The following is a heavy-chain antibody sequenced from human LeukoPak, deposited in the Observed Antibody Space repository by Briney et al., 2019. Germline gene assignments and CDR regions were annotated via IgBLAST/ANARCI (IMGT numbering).Heavy chain of an antibody. D-gene: IGHD1-7*01. CDR3: AKDASCGTRGLDP. CDR1: GFTFDDYT. Sequence: PGGSLRLSCAASGFTFDDYTMHWVRQAPGKGLEWVSPISGDGGSTYYADSVKGRFTISRDNSKNSLYLQMNSLRTEDTALYYCAKDASCGTRGLDPWGQGTLVTVSS. V-gene: IGHV3-43*02. CDR2: ISGDGGST. J-gene: IGHJ5*02.